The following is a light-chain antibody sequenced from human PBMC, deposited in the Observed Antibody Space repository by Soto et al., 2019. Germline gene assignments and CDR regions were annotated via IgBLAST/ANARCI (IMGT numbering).Light chain of an antibody. Sequence: QSVLTQPASVSGSPGQSITISCTGTSSDVGGYNYVSWYQQHPGKAPKLMIYDVSNRPSGVSNRFSGSKSGNTAPLTISGLQAEDEADYYCSSYTSSSTPGVFGTGTKVTVL. J-gene: IGLJ1*01. CDR1: SSDVGGYNY. CDR2: DVS. V-gene: IGLV2-14*01. CDR3: SSYTSSSTPGV.